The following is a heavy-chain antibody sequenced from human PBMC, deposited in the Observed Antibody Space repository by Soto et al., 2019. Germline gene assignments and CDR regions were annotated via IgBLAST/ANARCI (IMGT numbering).Heavy chain of an antibody. D-gene: IGHD4-17*01. J-gene: IGHJ4*02. Sequence: GGSLRLSCAASGFTFSSYGMHWVRQAPGKGLEWVAVIWYDGSNKYYADSVKGRFTISRDNSKNTLYLQMNSLRAEDTAVYYCARPQTTVVSNFDYWGQGTLVTVSS. CDR3: ARPQTTVVSNFDY. V-gene: IGHV3-33*01. CDR1: GFTFSSYG. CDR2: IWYDGSNK.